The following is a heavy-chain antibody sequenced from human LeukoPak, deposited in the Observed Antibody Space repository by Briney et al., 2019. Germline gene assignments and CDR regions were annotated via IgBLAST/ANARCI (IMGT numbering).Heavy chain of an antibody. CDR2: ISGDGYDI. Sequence: GGSLRLSCATSGFSFSDNYMSWIRQAPGKGLQWLSYISGDGYDINYADSVKGRFTVARDNAKNLLYLQMNSLRAEDTAVYCCARGPYPDYWGQGTLVTVSS. CDR1: GFSFSDNY. J-gene: IGHJ4*02. CDR3: ARGPYPDY. V-gene: IGHV3-11*04.